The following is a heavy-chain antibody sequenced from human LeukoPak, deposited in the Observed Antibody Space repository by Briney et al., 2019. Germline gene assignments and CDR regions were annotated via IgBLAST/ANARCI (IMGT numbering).Heavy chain of an antibody. V-gene: IGHV1-18*01. CDR2: ISVYKGNT. Sequence: RASVTVSCKASGYTFTSYGINWVREAPGQGRECVGWISVYKGNTNYTQKLQGRVTMTTDTSTSTDYIELGSLRSDDTAVYLCARRDCYYCMDVWGKGPTVTVS. J-gene: IGHJ6*03. CDR1: GYTFTSYG. CDR3: ARRDCYYCMDV.